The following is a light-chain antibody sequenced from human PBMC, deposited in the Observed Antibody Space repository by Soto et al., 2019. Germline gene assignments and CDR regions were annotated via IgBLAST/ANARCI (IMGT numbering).Light chain of an antibody. CDR2: QDN. J-gene: IGLJ2*01. V-gene: IGLV3-1*01. CDR1: KLGDKY. Sequence: SYELTQPPSVSVSPGQTASITCSGDKLGDKYACWYHQKPGQSPVLVIYQDNKRPSGIPERFSGSNSGNTATLTISGTQAMDEADYYCQAWDSSTAGVFGGGTKLTVL. CDR3: QAWDSSTAGV.